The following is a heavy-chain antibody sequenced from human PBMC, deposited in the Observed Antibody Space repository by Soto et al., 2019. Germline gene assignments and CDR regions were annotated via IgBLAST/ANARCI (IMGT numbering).Heavy chain of an antibody. V-gene: IGHV4-4*02. D-gene: IGHD1-26*01. J-gene: IGHJ4*02. CDR3: ARADSGTYYVRGGFDY. CDR2: IYHSGSA. CDR1: GGSISSSNW. Sequence: QVQLQESGPGLVKPSGTLSLTCAVSGGSISSSNWWSWVRQPPGKGLEWIGEIYHSGSANYNPSLKSRVTISVDKSKNHFSLKLSSVTAADMAVYFCARADSGTYYVRGGFDYWGQGTLVTVSS.